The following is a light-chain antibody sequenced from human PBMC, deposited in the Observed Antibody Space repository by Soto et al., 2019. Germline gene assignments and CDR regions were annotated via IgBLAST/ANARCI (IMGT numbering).Light chain of an antibody. CDR2: PAS. V-gene: IGKV1D-12*01. Sequence: DIQMTQSPSSVSASVGDRVTITCRASQGINNCLAWYQQKPGEAPKLLIYPASSLESGVPSRFSGSGSGTDFTLTISSLQPEDFATYYCQQGNSFPLTFGGGTKVEIK. CDR1: QGINNC. CDR3: QQGNSFPLT. J-gene: IGKJ4*01.